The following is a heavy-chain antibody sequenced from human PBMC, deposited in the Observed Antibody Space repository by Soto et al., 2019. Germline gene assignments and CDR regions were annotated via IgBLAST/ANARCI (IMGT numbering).Heavy chain of an antibody. D-gene: IGHD1-1*01. J-gene: IGHJ2*01. CDR2: IYWDDDK. Sequence: QITLEESGPTVVKPTQTLTLTCTFSGFSLTTSGVGVAWIRQPPGKALEWLAVIYWDDDKRYSPSLGSRLAVTKDTSKNQVVLTLDNMDPVDTGRYFCAHTPRDIYNPLARTWYFDLWGRGTLVTVSP. V-gene: IGHV2-5*02. CDR3: AHTPRDIYNPLARTWYFDL. CDR1: GFSLTTSGVG.